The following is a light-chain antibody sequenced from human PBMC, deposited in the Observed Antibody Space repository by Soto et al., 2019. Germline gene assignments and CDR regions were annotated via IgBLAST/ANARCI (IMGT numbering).Light chain of an antibody. CDR1: QSISSW. J-gene: IGKJ2*01. CDR2: DAS. CDR3: QQYNSYPWT. Sequence: DIQMTKSPSTLSASVGDRVTITCRASQSISSWLAWYQQKPGKAPKLLIYDASSLESGVPSRFSGSGSGTEFPLTISSLQPDDFATYYCQQYNSYPWTFGQGTKLESK. V-gene: IGKV1-5*01.